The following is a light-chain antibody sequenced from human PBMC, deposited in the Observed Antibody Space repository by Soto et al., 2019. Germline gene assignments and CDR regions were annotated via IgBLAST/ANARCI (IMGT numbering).Light chain of an antibody. CDR1: HDISNN. V-gene: IGKV1-33*01. CDR3: QQYDDLPRT. J-gene: IGKJ2*01. Sequence: IQMTQSPSSLSASVGDRVTITCQASHDISNNLHWYQLKPGKAPKLLVYDASNLETGVPSRFSGTGSGTSFTFTISSLQPEDVATYYCQQYDDLPRTFGQGTKLQIK. CDR2: DAS.